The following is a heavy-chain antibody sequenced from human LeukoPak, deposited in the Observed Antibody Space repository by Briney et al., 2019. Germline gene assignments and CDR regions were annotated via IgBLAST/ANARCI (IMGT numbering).Heavy chain of an antibody. J-gene: IGHJ4*02. D-gene: IGHD4-11*01. Sequence: SVKVSCKASGGTFSSYAISWVRQAPGQGLEWMGRIIPIFGTANYAQKFQGRVTITADESASTAYMELSSLRSEDTAVYYCASRTADYSNYFDYWGQGTLVTVSS. CDR3: ASRTADYSNYFDY. CDR2: IIPIFGTA. CDR1: GGTFSSYA. V-gene: IGHV1-69*13.